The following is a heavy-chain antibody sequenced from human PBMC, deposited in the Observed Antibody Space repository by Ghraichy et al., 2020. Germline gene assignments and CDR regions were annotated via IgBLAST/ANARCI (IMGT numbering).Heavy chain of an antibody. CDR2: ISTHNSDP. D-gene: IGHD1-26*01. Sequence: ASVKVSCKTSDDISTSHGISWVRQAPGQGLEWLGWISTHNSDPSYAQRFRGRVTMTTDTSANTAYMQLTSLRSDDTAVYYCAGEKYIGTYRADFWGQGTLVTVSS. J-gene: IGHJ4*02. CDR1: DDISTSHG. V-gene: IGHV1-18*01. CDR3: AGEKYIGTYRADF.